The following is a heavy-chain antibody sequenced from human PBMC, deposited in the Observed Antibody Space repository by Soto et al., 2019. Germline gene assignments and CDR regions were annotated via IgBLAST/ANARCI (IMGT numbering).Heavy chain of an antibody. V-gene: IGHV3-53*01. CDR2: IYSGGST. J-gene: IGHJ1*01. CDR3: ARDRVESGYPPYFQH. D-gene: IGHD5-12*01. Sequence: EVQLVESGGGLIQPGGSLRLSCAASGFTISSNYMSWVRQAPGKGLEWDSVIYSGGSTYYADSVKGRFTISRDNSKNTLYIQMNSVRAEDTAVYYRARDRVESGYPPYFQHWGQGTLVSVSS. CDR1: GFTISSNY.